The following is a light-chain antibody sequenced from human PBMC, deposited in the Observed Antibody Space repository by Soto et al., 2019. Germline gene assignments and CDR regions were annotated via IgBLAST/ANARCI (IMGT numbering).Light chain of an antibody. CDR3: CSFAGSYTFGV. CDR1: SSDVGDYNY. J-gene: IGLJ3*02. V-gene: IGLV2-11*01. Sequence: QSALTKPRSVSGSPGQSVTISCTGTSSDVGDYNYVSWYQQYPGKAPKLVIYDVSKRPSGVPDRFSGSKSGNTASLTISGLQAEDEADYYCCSFAGSYTFGVFGGGTKVTVL. CDR2: DVS.